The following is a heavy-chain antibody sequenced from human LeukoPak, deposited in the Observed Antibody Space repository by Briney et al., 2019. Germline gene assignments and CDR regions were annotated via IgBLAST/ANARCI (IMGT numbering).Heavy chain of an antibody. CDR1: GFTFSDYS. CDR2: ISSSSPYI. V-gene: IGHV3-21*01. CDR3: ARPRGCGTSRCNNFDY. J-gene: IGHJ4*02. D-gene: IGHD2-21*01. Sequence: GGSLRLSCAASGFTFSDYSMNWVRQAPGKGLEWVASISSSSPYIYYADSVKGRFTISRDNAKNSLYLQMNRLRAEDTAVYYCARPRGCGTSRCNNFDYWGQGTLVTVSS.